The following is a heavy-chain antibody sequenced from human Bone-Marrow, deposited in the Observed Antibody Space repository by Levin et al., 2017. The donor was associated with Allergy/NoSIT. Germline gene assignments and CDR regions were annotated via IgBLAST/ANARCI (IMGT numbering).Heavy chain of an antibody. CDR1: GFTMSYFA. CDR3: AKALTLLAADGRTYGMDV. CDR2: ISGDGDRT. D-gene: IGHD6-13*01. V-gene: IGHV3-23*01. Sequence: PGGSLRLSCVASGFTMSYFAMSWVRQAPGKGLEWVSVISGDGDRTYHADSVKGRFTMSRDNSRNTLYLQMSSLRAEDTAIYYCAKALTLLAADGRTYGMDVWGQGTTVSVSS. J-gene: IGHJ6*01.